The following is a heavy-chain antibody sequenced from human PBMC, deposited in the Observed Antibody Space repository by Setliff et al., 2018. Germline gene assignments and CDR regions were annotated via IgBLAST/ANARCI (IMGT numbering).Heavy chain of an antibody. J-gene: IGHJ4*02. CDR1: GFKFSDYF. Sequence: PGGSLRLSCEASGFKFSDYFMSWIRQAPGKGLEWLSHISDSSRTHTAYPDSVKGRFTISRDNAKKSVDLQMNSLRAEDTAVYYCATKAVAGTGGQGTLVTVSS. CDR3: ATKAVAGT. CDR2: ISDSSRTHT. D-gene: IGHD6-19*01. V-gene: IGHV3-11*03.